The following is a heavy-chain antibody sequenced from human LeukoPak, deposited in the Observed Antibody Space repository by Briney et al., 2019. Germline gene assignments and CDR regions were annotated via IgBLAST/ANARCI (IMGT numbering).Heavy chain of an antibody. CDR3: ARLVRGVIIRGEDFDY. Sequence: TSETLSLTCTVSGGSISSSSYYWGWIRQPPGKGLEWIGSIYYSGSTYYNPSLKSRVTISVDTSKNQFSLKLSSVTAADTAVYYCARLVRGVIIRGEDFDYWGQGTLVTVSS. V-gene: IGHV4-39*01. CDR2: IYYSGST. D-gene: IGHD3-10*02. J-gene: IGHJ4*02. CDR1: GGSISSSSYY.